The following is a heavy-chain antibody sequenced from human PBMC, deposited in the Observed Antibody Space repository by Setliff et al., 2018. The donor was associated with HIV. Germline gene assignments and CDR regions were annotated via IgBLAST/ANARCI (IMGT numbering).Heavy chain of an antibody. Sequence: SETLSLTCTVSGGSVSSGSYYWSWIRQPPGKGLAWIGSIYHSESTYYNPSLKSRVTISVDTSKNQFSLKLSSVTAADTAVYYCARDFGGYCSSMSCPGLFDPWGQGTLVTVSS. CDR1: GGSVSSGSYY. CDR2: IYHSEST. J-gene: IGHJ5*02. CDR3: ARDFGGYCSSMSCPGLFDP. V-gene: IGHV4-39*07. D-gene: IGHD2-2*01.